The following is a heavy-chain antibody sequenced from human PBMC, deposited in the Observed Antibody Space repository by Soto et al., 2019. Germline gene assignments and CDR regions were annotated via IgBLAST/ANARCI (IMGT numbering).Heavy chain of an antibody. CDR3: AREMTTVTTPPTQDY. CDR1: GYTFTSYG. J-gene: IGHJ4*02. V-gene: IGHV1-18*04. Sequence: QVQLVQSGAEVKKPGASVKVSCKASGYTFTSYGISWVRQAPGQGLEWMGWISAYNGNTNYAQKLQGRVTMTTDTSTSTGYMELRSLRSDDTAVYYCAREMTTVTTPPTQDYRGQGTLVTVSS. CDR2: ISAYNGNT. D-gene: IGHD4-17*01.